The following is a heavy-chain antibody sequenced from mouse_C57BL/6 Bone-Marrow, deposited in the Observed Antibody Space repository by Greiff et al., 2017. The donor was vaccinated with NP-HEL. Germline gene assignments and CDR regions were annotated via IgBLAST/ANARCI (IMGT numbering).Heavy chain of an antibody. CDR2: ISYSGST. CDR1: GYSITSDY. D-gene: IGHD1-1*02. Sequence: DVHLVESGPGLAKPSQTLSLTCSVTGYSITSDYWNWIRKLPGNKLEYMGYISYSGSTYYNPSLKSRISITRDTSKNQYYLQLNSVTTEDTATYYCARCPYGPDWYFDVWGTGTTVTVSS. J-gene: IGHJ1*03. CDR3: ARCPYGPDWYFDV. V-gene: IGHV3-8*01.